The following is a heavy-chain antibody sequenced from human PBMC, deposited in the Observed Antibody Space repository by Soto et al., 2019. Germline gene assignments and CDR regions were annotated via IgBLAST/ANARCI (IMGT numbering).Heavy chain of an antibody. CDR1: NYPINGGLF. V-gene: IGHV4-38-2*02. CDR2: IFHTGDT. CDR3: ARDTNSLDP. Sequence: SETLSLTCSVTNYPINGGLFWGWIRQPPGKGLEWIGSIFHTGDTYYNPSLRSRITMSVDTARNQFSLKLTSLTAADSAVYYCARDTNSLDPWGQGTLVTVSS. J-gene: IGHJ5*02. D-gene: IGHD3-16*01.